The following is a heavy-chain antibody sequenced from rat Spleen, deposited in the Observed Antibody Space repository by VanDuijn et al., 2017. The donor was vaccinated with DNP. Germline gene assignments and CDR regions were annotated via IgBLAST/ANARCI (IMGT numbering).Heavy chain of an antibody. Sequence: EVQVMESGGGLVQPGNSLKLSCATSGITFSTAWMYWYRQFPEKRLEWVARIKAKSDNYATDYTESVKGRFTISRDDSKSSIDLQMNNLKEEDTAIYYCDKPDYWGQGVMVTVSS. CDR3: DKPDY. D-gene: IGHD3-4*01. J-gene: IGHJ2*01. V-gene: IGHV6-6*01. CDR1: GITFSTAW. CDR2: IKAKSDNYAT.